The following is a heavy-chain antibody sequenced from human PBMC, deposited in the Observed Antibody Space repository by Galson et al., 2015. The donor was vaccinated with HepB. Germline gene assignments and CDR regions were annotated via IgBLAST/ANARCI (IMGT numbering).Heavy chain of an antibody. CDR3: AISMNRFGSGRIPMIRGVHWFDP. Sequence: SVKVSCKVSGYTFTSYYIHWVRQAPGQGLEWMGIINPSGGGTTYAQKFQGRVIMTRDTSTSTVYMELSSLRSEDTAVYYCAISMNRFGSGRIPMIRGVHWFDPWCQGTLVTVSS. J-gene: IGHJ5*02. CDR1: GYTFTSYY. D-gene: IGHD3-10*01. V-gene: IGHV1-46*01. CDR2: INPSGGGT.